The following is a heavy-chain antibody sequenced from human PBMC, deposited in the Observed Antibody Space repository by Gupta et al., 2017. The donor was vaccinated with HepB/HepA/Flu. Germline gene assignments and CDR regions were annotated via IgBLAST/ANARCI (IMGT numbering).Heavy chain of an antibody. CDR2: IIPIFGTA. D-gene: IGHD7-27*01. J-gene: IGHJ6*03. Sequence: TFRSYAISWVRQAPGQGLEWMGGIIPIFGTANYAQKFQGRVTITADKSTSTAYMELSSLRSEDTAVYYCARDGDRPPYYYYMDVWGKGTTVTVSS. CDR1: TFRSYA. V-gene: IGHV1-69*06. CDR3: ARDGDRPPYYYYMDV.